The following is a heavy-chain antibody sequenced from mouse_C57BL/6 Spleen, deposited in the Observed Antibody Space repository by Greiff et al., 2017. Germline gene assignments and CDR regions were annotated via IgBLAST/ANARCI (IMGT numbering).Heavy chain of an antibody. D-gene: IGHD1-1*01. CDR3: AREEDGLLRAY. V-gene: IGHV1-81*01. J-gene: IGHJ3*01. CDR1: GYTFTSYG. CDR2: IYPRSGNT. Sequence: VKLMESGAELARPGASVKLSCKASGYTFTSYGISWVKQRTGQGLEWIGEIYPRSGNTYYNEKFKGKATLTADKSSSTAYMELRSLTSEDSAVYFCAREEDGLLRAYWGQGTLVTVSA.